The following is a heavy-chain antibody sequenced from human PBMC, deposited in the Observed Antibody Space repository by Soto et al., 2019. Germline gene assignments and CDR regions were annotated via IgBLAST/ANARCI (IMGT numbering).Heavy chain of an antibody. CDR3: ASESYGGEFDY. D-gene: IGHD4-17*01. J-gene: IGHJ4*02. CDR2: INAGSGNT. V-gene: IGHV1-3*05. CDR1: GYTFTSYA. Sequence: QVQLVQSGAEEKKPGASVKVSCKASGYTFTSYAMHWVRQAPGQRLEWMGWINAGSGNTKYSQKFQGRVTITRDTSASTAYMELSSLRSEDTAVYYCASESYGGEFDYWGQGTLVTVSS.